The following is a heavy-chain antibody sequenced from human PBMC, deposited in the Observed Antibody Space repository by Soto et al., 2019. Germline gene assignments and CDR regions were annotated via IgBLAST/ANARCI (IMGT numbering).Heavy chain of an antibody. D-gene: IGHD3-3*01. CDR3: AKDSFWYIMSPTHDS. CDR2: IGRGGDFT. Sequence: EVHLLESGGGLVQPGGSLRLSCEASGFSFDNYALSWVRQAPGKGLEWVSGIGRGGDFTHYAVSVKGRFTISRDNSKNTLYLQMNSLRDEDTAMYYCAKDSFWYIMSPTHDSWGQGTLVTVSS. CDR1: GFSFDNYA. V-gene: IGHV3-23*01. J-gene: IGHJ4*02.